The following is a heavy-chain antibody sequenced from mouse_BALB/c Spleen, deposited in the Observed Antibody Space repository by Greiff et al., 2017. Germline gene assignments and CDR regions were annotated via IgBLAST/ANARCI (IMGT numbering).Heavy chain of an antibody. CDR2: INSNGGST. Sequence: EVQLVESGGGLVKLGGSLNLSCAASGFTFSSYYMSWVRQTPEKRLELVAAINSNGGSTYYPATVTGRFTITRDNTKNTLYLQMSSLKSEDTALYYCARRLSYAMDYWGQGTSVTVSS. V-gene: IGHV5-6-2*01. CDR1: GFTFSSYY. J-gene: IGHJ4*01. CDR3: ARRLSYAMDY. D-gene: IGHD3-3*01.